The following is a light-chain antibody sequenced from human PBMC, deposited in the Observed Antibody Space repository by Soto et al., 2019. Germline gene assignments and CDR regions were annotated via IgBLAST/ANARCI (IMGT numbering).Light chain of an antibody. CDR2: DNN. CDR3: GTWHSSLGEMV. J-gene: IGLJ3*02. Sequence: QSVLTQPPSVSAAPGQKVTISCSGSRSNIGNNYVSWYQQLPGTAPKLLIYDNNKRPSGIPDRFSGSKSGSSATLGITGLQTGDEADYFCGTWHSSLGEMVFGGGTQLTVL. CDR1: RSNIGNNY. V-gene: IGLV1-51*01.